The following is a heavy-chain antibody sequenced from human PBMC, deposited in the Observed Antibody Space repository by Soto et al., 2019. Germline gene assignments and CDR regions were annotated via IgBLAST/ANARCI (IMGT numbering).Heavy chain of an antibody. CDR2: IFHDGTA. D-gene: IGHD3-10*01. CDR1: GVSLTSGNW. Sequence: SETLSLTRAVSGVSLTSGNWWTWVRQSPQRGLEYIGEIFHDGTANYYPSFERRVAMSVDTSRNQFSLKLTSVTAADTAVYFCARLFDDTRLHYMYFDCWGPGTLVTVSA. J-gene: IGHJ4*02. CDR3: ARLFDDTRLHYMYFDC. V-gene: IGHV4-4*02.